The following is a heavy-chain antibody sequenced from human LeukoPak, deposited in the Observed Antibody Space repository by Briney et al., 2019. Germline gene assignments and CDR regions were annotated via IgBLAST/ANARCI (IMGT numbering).Heavy chain of an antibody. V-gene: IGHV3-7*01. CDR2: IKPDGTEK. CDR3: ARGGNSSWDY. J-gene: IGHJ4*02. CDR1: GFTFRSYA. Sequence: GGSLRLSCAASGFTFRSYAMSWVRQAPGKGLEWVANIKPDGTEKYYVDSLKGRFTISRDNAKNSLYPQMNSLRVEDTAVYYCARGGNSSWDYWGQGALVTVSS. D-gene: IGHD6-6*01.